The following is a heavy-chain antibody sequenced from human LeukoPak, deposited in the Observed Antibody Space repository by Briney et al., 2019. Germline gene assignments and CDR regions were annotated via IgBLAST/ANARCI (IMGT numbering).Heavy chain of an antibody. J-gene: IGHJ4*02. CDR3: AREAPAGSYDY. V-gene: IGHV3-64*01. D-gene: IGHD3-10*01. Sequence: PGGSLRLSCEVSGLTFSDYPMHWVRQAPGKGLESVSAISQNGDNIYYAYSVKGRFTNSRDNSKNTLYLQMGSLRPEDMAVYYCAREAPAGSYDYWGQGTLITVSS. CDR1: GLTFSDYP. CDR2: ISQNGDNI.